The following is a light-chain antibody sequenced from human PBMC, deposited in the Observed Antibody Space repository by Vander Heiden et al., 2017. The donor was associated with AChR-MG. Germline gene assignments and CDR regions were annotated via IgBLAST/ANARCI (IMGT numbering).Light chain of an antibody. CDR2: GAS. V-gene: IGKV3-20*01. J-gene: IGKJ3*01. CDR3: QHDYSSFT. Sequence: EIVLTQSPGTLSLSPGERATLSCRASQSVSSNYLAWYQQKPGQAPRLLIYGASIRATGIPDRFSGSGSGTDFILTISRLEPEDLAVYFCQHDYSSFTFGHGTKVEIK. CDR1: QSVSSNY.